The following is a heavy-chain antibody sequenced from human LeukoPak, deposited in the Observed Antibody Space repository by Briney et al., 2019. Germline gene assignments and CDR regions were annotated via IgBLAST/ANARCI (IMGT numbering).Heavy chain of an antibody. CDR2: IYYSGST. D-gene: IGHD3-3*01. J-gene: IGHJ5*02. Sequence: SETLSLTCTVSGGSISSYYWSWIRQPPGKGLEWIGYIYYSGSTNYNPSLKSRVTISVDTSKNQFSLKLSSVTAADTAVYYCARQGYDFWSGYSGSNWFDPWGQGTLVTVSS. V-gene: IGHV4-59*08. CDR1: GGSISSYY. CDR3: ARQGYDFWSGYSGSNWFDP.